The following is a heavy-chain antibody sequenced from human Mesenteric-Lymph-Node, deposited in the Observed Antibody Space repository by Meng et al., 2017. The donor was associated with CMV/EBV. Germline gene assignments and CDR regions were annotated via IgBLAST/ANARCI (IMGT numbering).Heavy chain of an antibody. J-gene: IGHJ4*02. V-gene: IGHV4-59*01. CDR3: ARVSYSGSYYGY. D-gene: IGHD1-26*01. CDR1: GGSISSYY. Sequence: ESLKISCTVSGGSISSYYWSWIRQPPGKGLEWIGYIYYSGSTNYNPSLKSRVTISVDTSKNQFSLKLSSVTAADTAVYYCARVSYSGSYYGYWGQGTLVTVSS. CDR2: IYYSGST.